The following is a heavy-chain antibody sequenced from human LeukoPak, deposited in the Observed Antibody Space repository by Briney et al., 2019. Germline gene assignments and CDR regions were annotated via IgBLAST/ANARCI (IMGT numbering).Heavy chain of an antibody. CDR2: VGISSGNT. J-gene: IGHJ4*02. D-gene: IGHD2-2*01. Sequence: GGSLRLSCTASGFTFSDYSMNWVRQAPGKGLEWISYVGISSGNTKYADSVKGRFTISGDKAKNSLYLQMNSLRVEDTAVYYCARDTKYAFDNWGQGTLVTVSS. CDR3: ARDTKYAFDN. CDR1: GFTFSDYS. V-gene: IGHV3-48*01.